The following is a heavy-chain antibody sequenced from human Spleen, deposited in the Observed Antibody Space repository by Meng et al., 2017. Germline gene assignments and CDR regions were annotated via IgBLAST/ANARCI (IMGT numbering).Heavy chain of an antibody. CDR2: IWYDGSNK. J-gene: IGHJ5*02. CDR3: AGSVGIGWFDP. D-gene: IGHD2-21*01. V-gene: IGHV3-33*01. Sequence: GESLKISCAASGFTFSSYGMHWVRQAPGKGLEWVAVIWYDGSNKYYADSVKGRFTISRNNSKNTLYLQMNSLRAEDTAVYYCAGSVGIGWFDPWGQGTLVTVSS. CDR1: GFTFSSYG.